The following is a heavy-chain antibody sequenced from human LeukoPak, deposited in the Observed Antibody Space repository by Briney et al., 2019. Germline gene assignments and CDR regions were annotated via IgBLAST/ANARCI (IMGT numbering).Heavy chain of an antibody. D-gene: IGHD3-22*01. CDR2: IYYSGST. V-gene: IGHV4-59*01. CDR1: GGSISSYY. J-gene: IGHJ4*02. Sequence: PSETLSLTCTVSGGSISSYYWSWIRQPPGEGLEWIGYIYYSGSTNYNPSLKSRVTISVDTSKNQFSLKLSSVTAADTAVYYCARIYYDSSGYYYVDYWGQGTLVTVSS. CDR3: ARIYYDSSGYYYVDY.